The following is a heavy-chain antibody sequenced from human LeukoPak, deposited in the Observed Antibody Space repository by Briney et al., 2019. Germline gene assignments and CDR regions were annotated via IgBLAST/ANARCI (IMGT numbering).Heavy chain of an antibody. D-gene: IGHD6-13*01. CDR1: GYTFTSYG. Sequence: ASVKVSCKASGYTFTSYGISWVRHAPGQGLEWMGWISAYNGNTNYAQKLQGRVTMTTDTSTSTAYMELRSLRSDDTAVYYCARGPLYSSNQYFQHWGQGTLVTVSS. J-gene: IGHJ1*01. CDR3: ARGPLYSSNQYFQH. V-gene: IGHV1-18*01. CDR2: ISAYNGNT.